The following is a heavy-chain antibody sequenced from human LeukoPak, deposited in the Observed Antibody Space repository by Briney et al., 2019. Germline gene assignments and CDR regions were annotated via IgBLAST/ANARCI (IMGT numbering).Heavy chain of an antibody. D-gene: IGHD3-10*01. Sequence: ASVKVSCKASGYTFTGYYMHWVRQAPGQGLEWMGWINPNSGGTNYAQKFQGWVTMTRDTSISTAYMELSRLRSDDTAVYYCARGGGSGSPYYYGMDVWGQGTTVTVSS. V-gene: IGHV1-2*04. CDR3: ARGGGSGSPYYYGMDV. J-gene: IGHJ6*02. CDR1: GYTFTGYY. CDR2: INPNSGGT.